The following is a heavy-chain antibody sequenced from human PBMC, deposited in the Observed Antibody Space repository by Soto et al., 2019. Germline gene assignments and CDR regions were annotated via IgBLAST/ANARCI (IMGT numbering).Heavy chain of an antibody. Sequence: LRPSCAASGSKIGDYSMHWVRQAPEKGLERVSGITSKRGSKGYADSVNGRFIITRDNAKNSLYLQMNNLRAEDSAFYYCAQGVDFWSAYSYWGQGTLVTVSS. D-gene: IGHD3-3*01. CDR2: ITSKRGSK. CDR1: GSKIGDYS. CDR3: AQGVDFWSAYSY. V-gene: IGHV3-9*01. J-gene: IGHJ4*02.